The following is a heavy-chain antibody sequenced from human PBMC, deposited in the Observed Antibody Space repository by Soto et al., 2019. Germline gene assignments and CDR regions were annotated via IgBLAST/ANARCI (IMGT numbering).Heavy chain of an antibody. D-gene: IGHD1-1*01. Sequence: SETLSLTCTVSDGSISSYYWGWIRQPPGKGLEWIGYIFYTGSTNYNPSLKSRVTISVDTSKNQFSLKLSSVTAADTAVYYCGRHYPIGNTWNYFDYWGQGTLVTVSS. J-gene: IGHJ4*02. V-gene: IGHV4-59*08. CDR3: GRHYPIGNTWNYFDY. CDR2: IFYTGST. CDR1: DGSISSYY.